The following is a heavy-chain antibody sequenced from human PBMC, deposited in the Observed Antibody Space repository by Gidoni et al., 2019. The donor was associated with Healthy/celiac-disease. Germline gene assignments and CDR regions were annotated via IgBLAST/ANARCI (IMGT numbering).Heavy chain of an antibody. CDR2: IYSGGST. CDR1: GFTVSSNY. J-gene: IGHJ4*02. CDR3: ARRGDDSSGYYWSFDY. Sequence: EVQLVESGGGLIQPGGSLRLSCAASGFTVSSNYMSWVRQAPGKGLEWVSVIYSGGSTYYADSVKGRFTISRDNSKNTLYLQMNSLRAEDTAVYYCARRGDDSSGYYWSFDYWGQGTLVTVSS. V-gene: IGHV3-53*01. D-gene: IGHD3-22*01.